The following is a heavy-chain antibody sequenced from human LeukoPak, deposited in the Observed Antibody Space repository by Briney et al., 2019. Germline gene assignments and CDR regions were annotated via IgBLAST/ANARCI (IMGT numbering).Heavy chain of an antibody. CDR2: IDPSDSYT. CDR3: ARSLFDYDILTGHDY. D-gene: IGHD3-9*01. J-gene: IGHJ4*02. Sequence: PGESLKISCKGSGYSSTTYCISWVRQMSGKGLEWMGTIDPSDSYTKYSPTFQGHVTISADKSISTAYLQWSSLKASDTAVYYCARSLFDYDILTGHDYWGQGTLVTVSS. V-gene: IGHV5-10-1*01. CDR1: GYSSTTYC.